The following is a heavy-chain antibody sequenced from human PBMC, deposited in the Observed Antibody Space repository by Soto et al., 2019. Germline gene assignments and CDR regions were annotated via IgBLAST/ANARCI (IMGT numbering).Heavy chain of an antibody. V-gene: IGHV3-48*02. Sequence: PGGSLRLSCTASGFTFSSYSMNWVRQAPGKGLEWVSYISSSSSTIYYADSAKGRFTISRDNAKNSLYLQMNSLRDEDTAVYYCAREFHYYGSGSSHWFDPWGQGTLVTVSS. CDR3: AREFHYYGSGSSHWFDP. J-gene: IGHJ5*02. CDR2: ISSSSSTI. CDR1: GFTFSSYS. D-gene: IGHD3-10*01.